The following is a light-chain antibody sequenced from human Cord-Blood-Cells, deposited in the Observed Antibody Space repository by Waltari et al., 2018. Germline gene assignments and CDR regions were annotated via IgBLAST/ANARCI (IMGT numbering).Light chain of an antibody. CDR3: SSYTISSIWV. CDR2: DVS. J-gene: IGLJ3*02. V-gene: IGLV2-14*03. CDR1: SSDVGGYNY. Sequence: QSALTQPASVSGSPGQSITISCTGTSSDVGGYNYVSCYQQHPGKAPKLMIYDVSNRPSWVSNRFSGSKSGNTASLTISGLQAEDEADYYCSSYTISSIWVFGGGTKLTVL.